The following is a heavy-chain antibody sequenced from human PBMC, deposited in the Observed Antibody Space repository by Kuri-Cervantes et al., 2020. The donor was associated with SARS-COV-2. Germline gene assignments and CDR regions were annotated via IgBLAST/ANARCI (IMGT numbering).Heavy chain of an antibody. CDR2: ISSSSSTI. J-gene: IGHJ6*02. CDR3: ARGNTGWDRYNSVMDL. Sequence: GESLKISCAASGFTFSSYSMNWVRQAPGKGLERVSYISSSSSTIYYADSVKGRFTISRDNAKNSLYLQMNSLRDEDTAVYYCARGNTGWDRYNSVMDLWGPGTTVTVSS. D-gene: IGHD1-1*01. CDR1: GFTFSSYS. V-gene: IGHV3-48*02.